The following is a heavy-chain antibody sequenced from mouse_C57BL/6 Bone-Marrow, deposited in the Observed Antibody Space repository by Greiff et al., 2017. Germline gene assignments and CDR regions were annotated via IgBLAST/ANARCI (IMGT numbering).Heavy chain of an antibody. J-gene: IGHJ2*01. CDR2: IYPGSGST. V-gene: IGHV1-55*01. CDR1: GYTFTSYW. Sequence: QVQLKQPGAELVKPGASVKMSCKASGYTFTSYWLTWVKQRPGQGLEWIGDIYPGSGSTNYNEKFKSKATLTVDTSSSTAYMQLSSLTSEDSAVFYLAKDYYGKIDHRGQRNTPTGLL. CDR3: AKDYYGKIDH. D-gene: IGHD1-1*01.